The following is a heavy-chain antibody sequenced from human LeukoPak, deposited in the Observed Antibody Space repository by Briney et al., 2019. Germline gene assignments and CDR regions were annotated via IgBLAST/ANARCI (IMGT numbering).Heavy chain of an antibody. D-gene: IGHD3-10*01. Sequence: SVKVSCKASGYTFTSYGISWVRQAPGQGLEWMGGIIPIFGTANYAQKFQGRVTITADESTSTAYMELSSLRSEDTAVYYCAPYYYGSGSYPTIDYWGQGTLVTVSS. V-gene: IGHV1-69*13. J-gene: IGHJ4*02. CDR1: GYTFTSYG. CDR2: IIPIFGTA. CDR3: APYYYGSGSYPTIDY.